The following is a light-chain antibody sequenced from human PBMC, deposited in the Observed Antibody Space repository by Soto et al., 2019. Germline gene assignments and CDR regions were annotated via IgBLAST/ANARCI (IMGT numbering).Light chain of an antibody. CDR1: QGIASY. CDR3: QQLNDYPHT. CDR2: AAS. J-gene: IGKJ2*01. Sequence: TQLTQSPPSLSASVGDRVTITCRASQGIASYVAWYQQKPGKAPKLLIYAASTLQSGVPSRFSGSGSGTDFTLTISSLQPGDFATYYCQQLNDYPHTFGQGTKLEIK. V-gene: IGKV1-9*01.